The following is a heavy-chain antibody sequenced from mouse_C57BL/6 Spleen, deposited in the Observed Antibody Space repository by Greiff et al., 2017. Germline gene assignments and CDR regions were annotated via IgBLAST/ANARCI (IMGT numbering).Heavy chain of an antibody. CDR3: ARYYYGSSPFYWYFDV. CDR1: GYSFTDYN. J-gene: IGHJ1*03. Sequence: EVKLQESGPELVKPGASVKISCKASGYSFTDYNMNWVKQSNGKSLEWIGVINPNYGTTSYNQKFKGKATLTVDQSSSTAYMQLNSLTSEDSAVYYCARYYYGSSPFYWYFDVWGTGTTVTVSS. D-gene: IGHD1-1*01. CDR2: INPNYGTT. V-gene: IGHV1-39*01.